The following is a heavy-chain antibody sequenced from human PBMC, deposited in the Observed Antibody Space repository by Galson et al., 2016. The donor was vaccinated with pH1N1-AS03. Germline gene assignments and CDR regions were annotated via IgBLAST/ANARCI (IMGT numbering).Heavy chain of an antibody. CDR3: ARDLRSDFGNNFGAGVQFGRY. D-gene: IGHD3-10*01. Sequence: SVKVSCKASGYTFTNFGVIWVRQAPGQGLEWVGWISAYSGNTNYAQSLQGRVSMTTDPSTNTVYMELTRLTSDDTAIYYCARDLRSDFGNNFGAGVQFGRYWGQGTLVTVSS. CDR2: ISAYSGNT. V-gene: IGHV1-18*01. CDR1: GYTFTNFG. J-gene: IGHJ4*02.